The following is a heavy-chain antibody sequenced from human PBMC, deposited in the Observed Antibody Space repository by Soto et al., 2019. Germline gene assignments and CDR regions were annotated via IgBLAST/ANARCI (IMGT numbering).Heavy chain of an antibody. D-gene: IGHD6-13*01. V-gene: IGHV2-5*02. CDR2: IYWDNYK. Sequence: QITLKECGPTLVKPTQTLTLTCTFSGFSLSSSGVGVGWIRQPPGKALEWLALIYWDNYKQYSPSLKNRFTITKDTSKNQVVLTMTKMEPVDTGTYYCARVMGSGTVGVFDYWGQGTLVTVSS. CDR1: GFSLSSSGVG. J-gene: IGHJ4*02. CDR3: ARVMGSGTVGVFDY.